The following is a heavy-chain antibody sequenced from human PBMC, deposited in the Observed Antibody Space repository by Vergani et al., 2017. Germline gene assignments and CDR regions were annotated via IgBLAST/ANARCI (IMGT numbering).Heavy chain of an antibody. CDR1: GFTFSGSA. Sequence: EVQLVESGGGLVQPGGSLKLSCAASGFTFSGSAMHWVRQASGKGLEWVGRIRSKANSYATAYAASVKGRLTISRDDSKNTAYRQMNSLKTEDTAVYYCTTPRRDGYNSDAFDIWGQGTMVTVSS. D-gene: IGHD5-24*01. V-gene: IGHV3-73*01. J-gene: IGHJ3*02. CDR3: TTPRRDGYNSDAFDI. CDR2: IRSKANSYAT.